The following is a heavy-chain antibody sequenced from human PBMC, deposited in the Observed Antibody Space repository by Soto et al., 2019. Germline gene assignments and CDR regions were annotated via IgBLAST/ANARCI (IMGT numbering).Heavy chain of an antibody. CDR1: GGSFSGYY. V-gene: IGHV4-34*01. CDR2: INHSGST. D-gene: IGHD3-3*01. J-gene: IGHJ4*02. Sequence: HVQLQQWGAGLLKPSETLSRTSAVYGGSFSGYYRSWIRQPPGKGLEWIGEINHSGSTNYNPAHKGPVSISVDTSKYHCCLYLRSVTAAVTAVYYGARNPYYDFWSGYYFDYWGQGTLVTVSS. CDR3: ARNPYYDFWSGYYFDY.